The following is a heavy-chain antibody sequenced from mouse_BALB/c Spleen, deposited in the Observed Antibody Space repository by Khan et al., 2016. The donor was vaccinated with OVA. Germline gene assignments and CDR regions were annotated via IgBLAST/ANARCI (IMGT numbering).Heavy chain of an antibody. Sequence: EVQLVESGGGLVQPGGSRKLSCAASGFTFSSFGMHWVRQAPEKGLEWVAYISSGSTTIYYADTVKGRFTISRENPKNTLFLQMTSLRSEDTAMYYCARGYSGTMDYWGQGTSVTVSS. J-gene: IGHJ4*01. CDR3: ARGYSGTMDY. V-gene: IGHV5-17*02. CDR1: GFTFSSFG. CDR2: ISSGSTTI. D-gene: IGHD2-12*01.